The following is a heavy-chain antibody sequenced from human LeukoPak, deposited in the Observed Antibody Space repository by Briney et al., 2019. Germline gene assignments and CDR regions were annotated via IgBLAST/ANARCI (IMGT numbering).Heavy chain of an antibody. Sequence: PGGSLRLSCVASGFTYTNYWMAWVRQAPGKGLEWVANIKGDGSDKNHADSVKGRFTVSRDNAKNSLYLEMNNLRAEDTAVYYCARGILDIVDYWGQGTLVTVSS. V-gene: IGHV3-7*03. J-gene: IGHJ4*02. CDR1: GFTYTNYW. CDR2: IKGDGSDK. D-gene: IGHD5-12*01. CDR3: ARGILDIVDY.